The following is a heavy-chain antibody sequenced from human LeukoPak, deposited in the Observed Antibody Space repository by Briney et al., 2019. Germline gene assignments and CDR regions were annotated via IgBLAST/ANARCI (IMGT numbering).Heavy chain of an antibody. CDR2: INTNTGNP. J-gene: IGHJ5*02. V-gene: IGHV7-4-1*02. Sequence: ASVKVSCKASGYTFRTYAMSWVRQAPGQGLEWMGWINTNTGNPTYAQGFTGRFVFSLDTPVSTAYLQISSLKAEDTAVYYCARDFVNCSSTSCYDWFDPWGQGTLVTVSS. CDR3: ARDFVNCSSTSCYDWFDP. D-gene: IGHD2-2*01. CDR1: GYTFRTYA.